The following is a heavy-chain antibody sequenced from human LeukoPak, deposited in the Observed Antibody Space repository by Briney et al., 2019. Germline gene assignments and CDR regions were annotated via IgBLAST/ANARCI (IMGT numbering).Heavy chain of an antibody. CDR3: ARSSHDFWSGYHNWFDP. CDR2: ISAYNGNT. CDR1: GYTFTSYG. D-gene: IGHD3-3*01. J-gene: IGHJ5*02. Sequence: ASVKVSCKASGYTFTSYGISWVRQAPGQGLEWMGWISAYNGNTNYAQKLQGRVTMTTDTSTSTAYMELRSLRSDDTAVYYCARSSHDFWSGYHNWFDPWGQGTPVTVSS. V-gene: IGHV1-18*01.